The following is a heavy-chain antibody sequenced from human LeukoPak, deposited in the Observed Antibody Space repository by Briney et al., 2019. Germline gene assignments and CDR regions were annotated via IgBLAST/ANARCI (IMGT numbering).Heavy chain of an antibody. Sequence: SENLSFNCTVSGGSISSYYWIWIRPPPGKGLEWIGYPYYSGSTNYNHSLKSRVTISVDTSNNPFSQKLSFVTDADTAVYYCARGSIMITFGGVIVFDYWGQGTLVTVSS. D-gene: IGHD3-16*02. J-gene: IGHJ4*02. V-gene: IGHV4-59*01. CDR3: ARGSIMITFGGVIVFDY. CDR1: GGSISSYY. CDR2: PYYSGST.